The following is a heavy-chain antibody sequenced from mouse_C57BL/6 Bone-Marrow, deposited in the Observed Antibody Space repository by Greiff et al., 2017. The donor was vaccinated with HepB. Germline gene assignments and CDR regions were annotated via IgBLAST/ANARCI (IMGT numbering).Heavy chain of an antibody. J-gene: IGHJ1*03. V-gene: IGHV1-5*01. Sequence: EVQLQQSGTVLARPGASVKMSCKTSGYTFTSYWMHWVKQRPGQGLEWIGAIYPGNSDTSYNQKFKGKAKLTAVTSASTAYMELSSLTKEDSAVYYCTREENDGYYVGYFDVWGTGTTVTVSS. D-gene: IGHD2-3*01. CDR2: IYPGNSDT. CDR1: GYTFTSYW. CDR3: TREENDGYYVGYFDV.